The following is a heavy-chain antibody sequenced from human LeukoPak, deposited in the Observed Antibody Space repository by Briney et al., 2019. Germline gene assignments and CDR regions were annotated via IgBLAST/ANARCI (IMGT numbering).Heavy chain of an antibody. CDR2: MNPNSGNT. J-gene: IGHJ6*02. CDR1: GYTFTSYD. CDR3: ARLSSVAARYYYYGMDV. D-gene: IGHD6-13*01. V-gene: IGHV1-8*01. Sequence: ASVKVSCKASGYTFTSYDINWVRQATGQGLEWMGWMNPNSGNTGYAQKFQGRVTMTRNISISTAYMELSSLRSEDTAVYYCARLSSVAARYYYYGMDVWGQGTTVTVSS.